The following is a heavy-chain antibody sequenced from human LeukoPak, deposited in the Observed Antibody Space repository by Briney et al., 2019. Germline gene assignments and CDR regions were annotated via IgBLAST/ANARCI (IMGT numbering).Heavy chain of an antibody. Sequence: GGSLRLSCAASGFTFSSYAMSWVRQAPGQGLEWVSAISGSGGSTYYADSVKGRFTISRDNSKNTLYLQMNSLRAEDTAVYYYAKDMGDCSSTSCSYYYYYGMDVWGQGTTVTVSS. J-gene: IGHJ6*02. CDR3: AKDMGDCSSTSCSYYYYYGMDV. CDR2: ISGSGGST. D-gene: IGHD2-2*01. CDR1: GFTFSSYA. V-gene: IGHV3-23*01.